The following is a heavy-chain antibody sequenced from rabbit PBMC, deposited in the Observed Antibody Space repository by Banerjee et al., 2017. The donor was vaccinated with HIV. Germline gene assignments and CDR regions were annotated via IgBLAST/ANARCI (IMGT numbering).Heavy chain of an antibody. Sequence: LVKPGASLTLTCTASGSDISSYSMGWVRQAPGKGLEWIACIYGDSSGTTYYASWAKGRFTISKTSSTTVTLQMTSLTAADTATYFCARTYDSYHYGMDLWGQGTLVTVS. D-gene: IGHD5-1*01. CDR3: ARTYDSYHYGMDL. CDR2: IYGDSSGTT. CDR1: GSDISSYS. V-gene: IGHV1S40*01. J-gene: IGHJ6*01.